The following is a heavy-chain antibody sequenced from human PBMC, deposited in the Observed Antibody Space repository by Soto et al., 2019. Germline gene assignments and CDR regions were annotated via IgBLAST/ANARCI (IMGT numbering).Heavy chain of an antibody. Sequence: QVQLVQSGAEVKKPGASVKGSCKASGYTFTSYGISWVRQAPGQRLEWMGWISAYNGNTNYAQKLQGRVTMTTDTSTSTAYMELRSLRSVDTAVYYCARDPGYSSDWYGFYYYYYYGMDVWGQGTTVTVSS. CDR2: ISAYNGNT. V-gene: IGHV1-18*01. CDR1: GYTFTSYG. J-gene: IGHJ6*02. CDR3: ARDPGYSSDWYGFYYYYYYGMDV. D-gene: IGHD6-19*01.